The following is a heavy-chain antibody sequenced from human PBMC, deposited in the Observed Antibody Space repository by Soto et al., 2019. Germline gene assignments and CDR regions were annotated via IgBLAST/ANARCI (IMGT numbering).Heavy chain of an antibody. D-gene: IGHD3-9*01. CDR3: ADWDNDAFDI. J-gene: IGHJ3*02. V-gene: IGHV4-39*01. Sequence: QLQLQESGPGLVKPSETLSLTCTISGGSISSSSYYWGWIRQPPGKGLEWIGSIYYSGSTYYNPSLKSRVTISVDTSKNQFSLKLSSVTAADTAVYYCADWDNDAFDIWGQGTMVTVSS. CDR2: IYYSGST. CDR1: GGSISSSSYY.